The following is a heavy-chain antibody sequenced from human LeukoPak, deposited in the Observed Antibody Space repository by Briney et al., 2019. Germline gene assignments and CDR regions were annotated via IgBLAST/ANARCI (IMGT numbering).Heavy chain of an antibody. CDR1: GITLSNYA. J-gene: IGHJ4*02. CDR2: ISESGGST. V-gene: IGHV3-23*01. Sequence: PGGSLRLSCVVSGITLSNYAMSWVRQAPGKGLEWVSGISESGGSTNYADSVKGRFTISRDNSMNTVYLQMNSLRAEDTAVYFCAKRGIVIRGVLIIGFHKEAYYFDYWGQGILVTVSS. D-gene: IGHD3-10*01. CDR3: AKRGIVIRGVLIIGFHKEAYYFDY.